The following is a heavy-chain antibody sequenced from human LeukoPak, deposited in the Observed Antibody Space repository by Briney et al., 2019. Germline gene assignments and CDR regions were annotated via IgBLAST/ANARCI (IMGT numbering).Heavy chain of an antibody. Sequence: PGGSLRLSCAASGFTFSSYSMNWLRQAPGKGLEWVSSISSSSSYIYYADSVKGRFTISRDNAKNSLYLLMNSLRAEDTAVYYCARMATTKEYYWGQGTLVTVSS. D-gene: IGHD5-24*01. CDR2: ISSSSSYI. J-gene: IGHJ4*02. CDR1: GFTFSSYS. CDR3: ARMATTKEYY. V-gene: IGHV3-21*01.